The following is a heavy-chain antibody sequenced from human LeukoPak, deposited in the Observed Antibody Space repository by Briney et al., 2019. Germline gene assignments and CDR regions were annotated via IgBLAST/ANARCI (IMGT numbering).Heavy chain of an antibody. Sequence: GGSLRLSCVASGFTFSKNWMHWVRQAPGKGLVWVSRIQGDGSNTNYADSVKGRFSISRDNAKNTLYLQMNSLRAEDTAVYYCAKGRQLWLTLDYWGQGTLVTVSS. CDR3: AKGRQLWLTLDY. D-gene: IGHD5-18*01. J-gene: IGHJ4*02. CDR2: IQGDGSNT. V-gene: IGHV3-74*01. CDR1: GFTFSKNW.